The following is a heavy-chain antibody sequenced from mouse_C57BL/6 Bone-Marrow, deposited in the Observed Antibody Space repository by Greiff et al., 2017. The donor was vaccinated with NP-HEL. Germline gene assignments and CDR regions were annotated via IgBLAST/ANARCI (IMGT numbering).Heavy chain of an antibody. J-gene: IGHJ4*01. CDR3: AGGWLLPHYYAMDY. CDR1: GFTFSDYG. D-gene: IGHD2-3*01. V-gene: IGHV5-17*01. Sequence: EVQGVESGGGLVKPGGSLKLSCAASGFTFSDYGMHWVRQAPEKGLEWVAYISSGSSTIYYADTVKGRFTISRDNAKNTLFLQMTSLRSEDTAMYYCAGGWLLPHYYAMDYWGQGTSVTVSS. CDR2: ISSGSSTI.